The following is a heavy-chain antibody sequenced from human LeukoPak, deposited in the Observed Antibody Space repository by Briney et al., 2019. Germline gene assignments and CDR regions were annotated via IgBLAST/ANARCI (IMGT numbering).Heavy chain of an antibody. CDR3: AKVRSGWYTNDY. CDR1: GFTFSSYA. Sequence: GGSLRLSCVASGFTFSSYAMSWVRQAPGKGLEWVSGISGSGDSTYYADSVKGRYTISRDNSKNTLYVQMNSLRAEDTAVYYCAKVRSGWYTNDYWGQGNLVTVSS. CDR2: ISGSGDST. D-gene: IGHD6-19*01. V-gene: IGHV3-23*01. J-gene: IGHJ4*02.